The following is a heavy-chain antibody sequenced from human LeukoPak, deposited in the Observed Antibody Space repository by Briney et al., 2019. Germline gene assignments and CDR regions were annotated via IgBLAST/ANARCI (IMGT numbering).Heavy chain of an antibody. CDR1: GGTFSSYA. CDR3: ARDPSNTSGWYIYFDY. CDR2: IIPIFGTA. V-gene: IGHV1-69*13. Sequence: SVKVSCKASGGTFSSYAISWVRQAPGQGLEWMGGIIPIFGTANYAQKFQGRVTITADESTSTAYMELSSLRSEDTAVYYCARDPSNTSGWYIYFDYWAQGTLVTVSS. J-gene: IGHJ4*02. D-gene: IGHD6-19*01.